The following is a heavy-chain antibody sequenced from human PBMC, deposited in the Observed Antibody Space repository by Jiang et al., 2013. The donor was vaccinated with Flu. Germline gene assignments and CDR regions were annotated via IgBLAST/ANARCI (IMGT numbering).Heavy chain of an antibody. Sequence: DGSTTTYAGLREGPDSTISRDNARNTLYLQMNSLRAEDTGIYYCVRVKSGSWSWIDPWGQGTLVTVSS. D-gene: IGHD1-26*01. CDR3: VRVKSGSWSWIDP. V-gene: IGHV3-74*01. J-gene: IGHJ5*02. CDR2: DGSTT.